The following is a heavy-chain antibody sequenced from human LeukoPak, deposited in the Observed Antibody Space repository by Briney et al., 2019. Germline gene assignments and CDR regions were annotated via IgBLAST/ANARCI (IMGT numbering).Heavy chain of an antibody. CDR1: GLTFSSYA. CDR3: AKDITYYYDSGIDY. D-gene: IGHD3-22*01. V-gene: IGHV3-23*01. J-gene: IGHJ4*02. Sequence: GGSLRLSCAASGLTFSSYAMSWVRQAPGKGLEWVSAISGSGGSTYYADSVKGRFTISRDNSKNTLYLQMNSLRAEDTAVYYCAKDITYYYDSGIDYWGQGTLVTVSS. CDR2: ISGSGGST.